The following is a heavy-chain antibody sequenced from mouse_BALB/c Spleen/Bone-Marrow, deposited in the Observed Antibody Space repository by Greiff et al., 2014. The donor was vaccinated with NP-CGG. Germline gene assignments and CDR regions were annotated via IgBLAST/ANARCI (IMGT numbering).Heavy chain of an antibody. V-gene: IGHV1-80*01. CDR2: IYPGDGDT. CDR3: ARGVPMDY. Sequence: VQLVESGAELVRPGSSAKISCKASGYAFSSYWMNWVKQRPGQGLEWIGQIYPGDGDTNYNGKFKGKATLTADKSSSTAYMQLSSLTSEDSAVYFCARGVPMDYWGQGTSVTVSS. CDR1: GYAFSSYW. J-gene: IGHJ4*01.